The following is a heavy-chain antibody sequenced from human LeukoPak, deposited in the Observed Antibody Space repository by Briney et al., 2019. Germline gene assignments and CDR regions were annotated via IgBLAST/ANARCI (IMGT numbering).Heavy chain of an antibody. CDR2: ITSSSSTI. V-gene: IGHV3-48*01. Sequence: GGSLRLSCAASGFTFSSYSMKWVREAPGKGLEWVSFITSSSSTIYYVDSVKGRFTISRDNAKNSLYLQMNSLRAEDTAVYYCARDRPGSGWYYFDSWGQGTLVAVSS. D-gene: IGHD6-19*01. J-gene: IGHJ4*02. CDR3: ARDRPGSGWYYFDS. CDR1: GFTFSSYS.